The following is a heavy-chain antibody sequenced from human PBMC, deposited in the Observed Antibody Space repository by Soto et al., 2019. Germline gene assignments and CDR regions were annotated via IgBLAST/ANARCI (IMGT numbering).Heavy chain of an antibody. CDR2: MNPNSGNT. CDR3: ARGGKGSSAKRKEYYFDY. D-gene: IGHD6-6*01. V-gene: IGHV1-8*01. Sequence: VSVKVSCKASGYTFTSYDINWVRQATGQGLEWMGWMNPNSGNTGYAQKFQGRVTMTRNTSISTAYMELSSLRSEDTAVYYCARGGKGSSAKRKEYYFDYWGQGTLVTVSS. CDR1: GYTFTSYD. J-gene: IGHJ4*02.